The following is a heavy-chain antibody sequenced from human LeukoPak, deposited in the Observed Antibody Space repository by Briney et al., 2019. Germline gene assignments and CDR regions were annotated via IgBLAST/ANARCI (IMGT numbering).Heavy chain of an antibody. Sequence: SETLSLTCTVPGGSISSSSYYWGWIRQPPGKGLEWIGSIHYSGSTNYNPSLKSRVTISVDTSKNQFSLKLSSVTAADTAVYYCARAYSYYYYYMDVWGKGTTVTVSS. D-gene: IGHD1-26*01. J-gene: IGHJ6*03. CDR1: GGSISSSSYY. CDR3: ARAYSYYYYYMDV. CDR2: IHYSGST. V-gene: IGHV4-39*07.